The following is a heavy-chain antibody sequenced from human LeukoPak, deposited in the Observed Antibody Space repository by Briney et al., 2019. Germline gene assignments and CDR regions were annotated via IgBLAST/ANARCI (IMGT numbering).Heavy chain of an antibody. D-gene: IGHD3-16*01. CDR2: TYYRSKWYN. CDR3: ARVGHPWGIEDAFDI. CDR1: GDSVSSNSAT. V-gene: IGHV6-1*01. J-gene: IGHJ3*02. Sequence: SQTISLTCAISGDSVSSNSATWNWIRQSPLRGLEWLGRTYYRSKWYNDYAVSVKSRITINPDTSKNQFSLQLNSVTPEDTAVYYCARVGHPWGIEDAFDIWGQGTMVTVSS.